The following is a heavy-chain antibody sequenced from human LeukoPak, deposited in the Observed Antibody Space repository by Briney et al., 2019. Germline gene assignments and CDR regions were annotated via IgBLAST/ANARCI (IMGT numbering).Heavy chain of an antibody. CDR3: ARPGCTNGVCYFTPVFDY. V-gene: IGHV3-11*01. D-gene: IGHD2-8*01. CDR1: GFTFSDYY. J-gene: IGHJ4*02. CDR2: ISSSGSTI. Sequence: GGSLRLSCAASGFTFSDYYMSWIRQAPGKGLEWVSYISSSGSTIYYADSVKGRFTISRDNAKNSLYLQMSSLRAEDTAVYYCARPGCTNGVCYFTPVFDYWGQGTLVTVSS.